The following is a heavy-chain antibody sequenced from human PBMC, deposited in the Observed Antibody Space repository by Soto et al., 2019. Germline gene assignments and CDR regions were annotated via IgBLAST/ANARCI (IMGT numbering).Heavy chain of an antibody. Sequence: GGSLRLSCAASGFIFSNFGMHWVRQAPGKGLEWVAVIWYDGSNEYYADSVKGRFTISKDNSKNTLYLQMNSLSAADTAVFYCARSLLNGMDVWGQGTTVTVSS. V-gene: IGHV3-33*01. CDR2: IWYDGSNE. CDR1: GFIFSNFG. J-gene: IGHJ6*02. CDR3: ARSLLNGMDV. D-gene: IGHD2-15*01.